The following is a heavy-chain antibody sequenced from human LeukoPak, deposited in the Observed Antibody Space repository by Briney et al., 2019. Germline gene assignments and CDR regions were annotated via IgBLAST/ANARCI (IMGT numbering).Heavy chain of an antibody. V-gene: IGHV3-30*04. CDR3: ARVGFKYYDSSGPGAFDI. D-gene: IGHD3-22*01. CDR1: GFTFSSYA. Sequence: GGSLRLSCAASGFTFSSYAMHWVRQAPGKGLEWVAVISYDGSNKYYADSAKGRFTISRDNSKNTLYLQMNSLRAEDTAVYYCARVGFKYYDSSGPGAFDIWGQGTMVTVSS. J-gene: IGHJ3*02. CDR2: ISYDGSNK.